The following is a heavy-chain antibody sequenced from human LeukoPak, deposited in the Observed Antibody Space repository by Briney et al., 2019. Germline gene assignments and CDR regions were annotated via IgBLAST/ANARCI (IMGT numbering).Heavy chain of an antibody. CDR1: GGAIDSSNW. Sequence: PSETLSLTCVVSGGAIDSSNWWSWVRLSPGKGLEWLGEVHHSKSTNYNPSLERRLTISINKSKKQFSLTLTSVTAADTAVYYCARDKVLSGNDVYYGMDVWGHGTSVIVSS. J-gene: IGHJ6*02. CDR3: ARDKVLSGNDVYYGMDV. CDR2: VHHSKST. V-gene: IGHV4-4*02. D-gene: IGHD5-12*01.